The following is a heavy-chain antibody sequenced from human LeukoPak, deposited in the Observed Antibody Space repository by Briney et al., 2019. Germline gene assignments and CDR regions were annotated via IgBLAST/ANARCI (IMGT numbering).Heavy chain of an antibody. D-gene: IGHD1-1*01. V-gene: IGHV4-38-2*02. CDR1: GYSISSNFY. CDR2: IYHSGST. CDR3: ARDVHIYGNAFGV. J-gene: IGHJ3*01. Sequence: SGTLSLTCTVSGYSISSNFYWGWIRQSPAQGLEWIGSIYHSGSTYYNPSLKNRITISVDTSTNQFSLKLSSVTASDTAMYYCARDVHIYGNAFGVWGQGTMVTVSS.